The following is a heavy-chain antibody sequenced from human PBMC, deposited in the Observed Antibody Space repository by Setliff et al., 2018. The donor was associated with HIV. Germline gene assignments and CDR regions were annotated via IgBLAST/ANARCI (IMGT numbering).Heavy chain of an antibody. CDR2: IYQSGNT. V-gene: IGHV4-38-2*01. CDR1: GYSISSGYY. Sequence: PSETLSLTCAVSGYSISSGYYWGWIRQPPGKGLEWIGTIYQSGNTNYNPSLKSRATISVDTSKNQFSLKVTSVTAADTAVYYCTRHAGRENQLPHTYYYYMDVWGKGATVTVSS. D-gene: IGHD2-2*01. J-gene: IGHJ6*03. CDR3: TRHAGRENQLPHTYYYYMDV.